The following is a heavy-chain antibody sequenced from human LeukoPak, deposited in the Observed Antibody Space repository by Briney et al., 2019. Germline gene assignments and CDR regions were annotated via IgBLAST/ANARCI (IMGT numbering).Heavy chain of an antibody. CDR1: GFTSSSYA. D-gene: IGHD1/OR15-1a*01. V-gene: IGHV3-23*01. CDR3: AKDRSKTRDHFDY. J-gene: IGHJ4*02. CDR2: ISGSGGST. Sequence: GGSLRLSCAASGFTSSSYAMSWVRQAPGKGLEWVSAISGSGGSTYYADSVKGRFTISRDNSKNTLYLQMNSLRAEDTAVYYCAKDRSKTRDHFDYWGQGTLVTVSS.